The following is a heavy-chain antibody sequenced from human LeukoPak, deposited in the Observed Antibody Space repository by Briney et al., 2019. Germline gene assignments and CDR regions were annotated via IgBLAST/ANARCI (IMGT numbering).Heavy chain of an antibody. CDR2: IIPIFGTA. V-gene: IGHV1-69*01. J-gene: IGHJ3*02. Sequence: ASVKVSCKASGGTFSSYAISWVRQAPGQGLEWMGGIIPIFGTANYAQKFQGRVTITADESTSTAYMELSSLRSEDTAVYYCARALNRELNAFDIWGQGTMVTVSS. D-gene: IGHD1-26*01. CDR3: ARALNRELNAFDI. CDR1: GGTFSSYA.